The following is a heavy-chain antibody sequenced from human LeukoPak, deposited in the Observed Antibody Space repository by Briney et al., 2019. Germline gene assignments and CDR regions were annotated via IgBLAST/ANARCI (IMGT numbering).Heavy chain of an antibody. CDR1: GITLSTYA. CDR2: ICGSGGST. Sequence: PGGSLRLSCAASGITLSTYAMSWVRQAPGKGLEWVSGICGSGGSTYYGDSVKGRFTISRDNSKNTLFLQMNSLRAEDTAVYYCARRGGKAAATGTKLHYIDYWGQGNLVTVSS. D-gene: IGHD6-13*01. J-gene: IGHJ4*02. V-gene: IGHV3-23*01. CDR3: ARRGGKAAATGTKLHYIDY.